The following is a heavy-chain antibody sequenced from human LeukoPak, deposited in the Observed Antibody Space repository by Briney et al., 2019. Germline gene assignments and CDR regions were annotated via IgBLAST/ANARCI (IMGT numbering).Heavy chain of an antibody. Sequence: GGSLRLSCAASGFTFSGYAMTWVRQAPGKGPEWVADIKQDGSQRYYVDSVRGRFTISRDNAKNSLFLQMNGLRAEDTAVYYCGRRGGSSSRRSPIDYWGQGTLVTVSS. J-gene: IGHJ4*02. CDR2: IKQDGSQR. CDR3: GRRGGSSSRRSPIDY. CDR1: GFTFSGYA. V-gene: IGHV3-7*01. D-gene: IGHD6-6*01.